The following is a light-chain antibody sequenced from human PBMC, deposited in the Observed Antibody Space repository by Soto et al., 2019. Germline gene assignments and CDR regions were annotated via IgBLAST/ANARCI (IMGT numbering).Light chain of an antibody. Sequence: DIQMTQSPSSLSASVGDRVTITCQASQDISNYLNWYQQKPGKAPKLLIYDASNLETGVLSRFCVSGYGTDFTFTISSVQPEDIAIYYCRQYDYLPYTFGQGTKVEI. CDR3: RQYDYLPYT. V-gene: IGKV1-33*01. CDR1: QDISNY. CDR2: DAS. J-gene: IGKJ2*01.